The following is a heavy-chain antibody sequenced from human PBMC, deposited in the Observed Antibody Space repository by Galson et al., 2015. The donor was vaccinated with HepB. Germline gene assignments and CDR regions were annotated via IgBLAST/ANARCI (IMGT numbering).Heavy chain of an antibody. V-gene: IGHV1-2*06. Sequence: SVKVSCKASRYTFTGYYIHWVRQAPGQGLEWMGRINPNSGGTNYAQKFQGRVTMTRDTSISTAYMELSRLRSDDTAIYYCARVGVDCSSTLCYFWFDPWGQGALGTVSS. J-gene: IGHJ5*02. CDR2: INPNSGGT. CDR1: RYTFTGYY. D-gene: IGHD2-2*01. CDR3: ARVGVDCSSTLCYFWFDP.